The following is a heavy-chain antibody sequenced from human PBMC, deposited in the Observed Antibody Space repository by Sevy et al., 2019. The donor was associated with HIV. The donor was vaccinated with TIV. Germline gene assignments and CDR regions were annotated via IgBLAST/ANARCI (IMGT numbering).Heavy chain of an antibody. CDR2: FSWNSGSI. D-gene: IGHD3-3*01. V-gene: IGHV3-9*01. CDR3: AKEKYDFWRGYRGYDY. J-gene: IGHJ4*02. CDR1: GFTFDDYA. Sequence: GGSLRLSCAASGFTFDDYAMHWVRQAPGKGLEWVSGFSWNSGSIGYADSVKGRFTISRDNAKKSLYLQMNSLRAEDTALYYCAKEKYDFWRGYRGYDYWGQGTLVTVSS.